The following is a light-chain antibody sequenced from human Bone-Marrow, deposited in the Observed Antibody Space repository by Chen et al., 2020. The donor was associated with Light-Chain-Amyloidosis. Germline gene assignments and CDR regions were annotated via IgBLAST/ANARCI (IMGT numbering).Light chain of an antibody. J-gene: IGKJ5*01. CDR1: QSVGTN. V-gene: IGKV3-11*01. CDR3: QQRSNWPPSIT. Sequence: EIVLTQSPAPLSLSPGERATLSCRASQSVGTNVAWYQQKPGQAPRLLIYAVSDRATGIPARFRGSGSGTDFTLTISSLEPADFAVYYCQQRSNWPPSITFGQGTRLDIK. CDR2: AVS.